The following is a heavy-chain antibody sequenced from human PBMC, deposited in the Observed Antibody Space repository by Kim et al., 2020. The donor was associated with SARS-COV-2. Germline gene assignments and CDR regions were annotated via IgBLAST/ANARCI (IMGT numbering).Heavy chain of an antibody. J-gene: IGHJ6*02. Sequence: GGSLRLSCAASGFTFSHYGMHWVRQAPGKGLEWVAVIWHDGSNSYCADSVKGRCTISRDSPRNMLYLQMDSLRVEDTALYYCAREGSTWVPSPGYGMDLWGQGTTVTVS. V-gene: IGHV3-33*01. CDR2: IWHDGSNS. D-gene: IGHD1-26*01. CDR1: GFTFSHYG. CDR3: AREGSTWVPSPGYGMDL.